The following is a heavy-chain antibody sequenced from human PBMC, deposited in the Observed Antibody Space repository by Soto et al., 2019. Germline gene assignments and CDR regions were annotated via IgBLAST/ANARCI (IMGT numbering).Heavy chain of an antibody. V-gene: IGHV4-4*02. CDR3: ETGRSRSSSFDY. Sequence: AWTXSLTGSFSVFSIIISDLFGCVRQPPGKGLEWIGEIYHSGSTNYNPSLKSRVTISVDKSKNQFSLKLSSVTAADTAVYYCETGRSRSSSFDYWGQGTLVTVSS. CDR1: VFSIIISDL. J-gene: IGHJ4*02. CDR2: IYHSGST. D-gene: IGHD6-6*01.